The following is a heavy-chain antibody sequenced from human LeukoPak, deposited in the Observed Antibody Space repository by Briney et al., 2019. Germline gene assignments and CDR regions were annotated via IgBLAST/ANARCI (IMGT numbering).Heavy chain of an antibody. CDR2: INSDGSST. Sequence: GGSLRLSCAASGFTFSSYWMHWVRQVPGKGLVWVSRINSDGSSTKYADSVKGRFTISGDNAKNTLNLQMNSLRAEDTAVYFCVSGPTGFAWGQGTLVTVSS. J-gene: IGHJ5*02. CDR1: GFTFSSYW. D-gene: IGHD1-14*01. CDR3: VSGPTGFA. V-gene: IGHV3-74*03.